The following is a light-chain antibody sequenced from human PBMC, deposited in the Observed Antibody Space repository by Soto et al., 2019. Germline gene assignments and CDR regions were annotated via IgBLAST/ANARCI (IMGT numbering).Light chain of an antibody. J-gene: IGLJ1*01. CDR1: SGDIGGYNY. CDR3: SSYTSSNTLV. V-gene: IGLV2-14*01. Sequence: QSALTQPASVSGAPGQAITISFTGGSGDIGGYNYVSWFQQHPGKAPKLMIYEVTNRPSGVSNRFSGSKSGSTASLTISGLQAEDEADYYCSSYTSSNTLVFGTGTKVTVL. CDR2: EVT.